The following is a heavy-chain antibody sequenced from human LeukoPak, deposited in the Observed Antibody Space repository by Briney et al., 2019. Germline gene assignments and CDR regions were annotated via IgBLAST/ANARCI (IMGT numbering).Heavy chain of an antibody. CDR3: ARFRGGDCYSFDY. Sequence: SETLSLTCAVYGGSFSGYYWSWIRQPPGKGLEWIGEINHSGSTNYNPSLKSRVTISVDTSKNQFSLKLSSVTAADTAVYYCARFRGGDCYSFDYWGQGTLVTVSS. D-gene: IGHD2-21*02. CDR2: INHSGST. J-gene: IGHJ4*02. V-gene: IGHV4-34*01. CDR1: GGSFSGYY.